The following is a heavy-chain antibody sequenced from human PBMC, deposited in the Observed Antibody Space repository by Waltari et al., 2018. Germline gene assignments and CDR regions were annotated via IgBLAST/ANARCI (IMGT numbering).Heavy chain of an antibody. V-gene: IGHV3-9*03. D-gene: IGHD4-4*01. J-gene: IGHJ4*02. CDR3: AKDKGRRLQYIDY. CDR2: ISWNSGSI. CDR1: GFTFDDDA. Sequence: EVQLVESGGGLVQPGRSLRLSCAASGFTFDDDAMHWVRQAPGKGLEWVSGISWNSGSIGYADSVKGRFTISRDNAKNSLYLQMNSLRAEDMALYYCAKDKGRRLQYIDYWGQGTLVTVSS.